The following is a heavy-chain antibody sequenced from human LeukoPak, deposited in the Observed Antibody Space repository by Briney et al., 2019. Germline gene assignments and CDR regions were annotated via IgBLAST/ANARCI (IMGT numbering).Heavy chain of an antibody. D-gene: IGHD2-2*02. CDR1: GYTFTGYY. CDR2: INPSGGST. J-gene: IGHJ4*02. CDR3: ARGGYGYCSSTSCYTPSDY. Sequence: ASVKVSCKASGYTFTGYYMHWVRQAPGQGLEWMGIINPSGGSTSYAQKFQGRVTMTRDTSTSTVYMELSSLRSEDTAVYYCARGGYGYCSSTSCYTPSDYWGQGTLVTVSS. V-gene: IGHV1-46*01.